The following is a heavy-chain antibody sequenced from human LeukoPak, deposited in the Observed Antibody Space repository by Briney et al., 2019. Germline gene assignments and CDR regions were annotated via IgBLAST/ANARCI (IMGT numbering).Heavy chain of an antibody. D-gene: IGHD2-15*01. CDR2: IYYSGST. V-gene: IGHV4-59*01. Sequence: SETLSLTCTVSGGSISSYYWNWIRQPPGKGLEWIGYIYYSGSTNYNPSLKSRVTISVDTSKNQFSLKLSSVTAADTAVYYCARSPVRYCSGGSCYGDFDYWGQGTLVTVSS. CDR3: ARSPVRYCSGGSCYGDFDY. CDR1: GGSISSYY. J-gene: IGHJ4*02.